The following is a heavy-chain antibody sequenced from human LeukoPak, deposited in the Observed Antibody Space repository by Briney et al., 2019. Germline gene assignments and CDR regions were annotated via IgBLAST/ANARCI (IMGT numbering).Heavy chain of an antibody. Sequence: QAGGSLRLSCVASGFTFSGSAMSWVRQAPGKGLEWVSSISVSGSTAYYVDSVKGRFTISRDNSKNTLYLQVNSLRVEDTAVYYCATKGPFNDYGDYFLDYWGQGTLVTVSS. V-gene: IGHV3-23*01. CDR3: ATKGPFNDYGDYFLDY. CDR2: ISVSGSTA. J-gene: IGHJ4*02. D-gene: IGHD4-17*01. CDR1: GFTFSGSA.